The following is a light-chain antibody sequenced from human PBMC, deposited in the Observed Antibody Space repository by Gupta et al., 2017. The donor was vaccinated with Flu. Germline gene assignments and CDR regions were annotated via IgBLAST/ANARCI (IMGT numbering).Light chain of an antibody. CDR1: QSISSY. CDR2: AAS. Sequence: DIQMTQSPSSLSASVGDRVTITCRASQSISSYLNWYQQKPGKAPKLLIYAASSLQSGVPSRFSGSGSGTDFTLTISSRQPEDCATYYCQQSDSNLMYTFGQGTKLEIK. CDR3: QQSDSNLMYT. J-gene: IGKJ2*01. V-gene: IGKV1-39*01.